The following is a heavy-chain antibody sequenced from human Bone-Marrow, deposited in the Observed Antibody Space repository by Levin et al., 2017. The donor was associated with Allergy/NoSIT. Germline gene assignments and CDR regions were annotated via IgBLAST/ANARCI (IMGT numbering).Heavy chain of an antibody. D-gene: IGHD5-24*01. Sequence: SGGSLRLSCAASGFTFSGSAMHWVRQASGKGLEWVGRIRSKANSYATAYAASVKGRFTISRDDSKNTAYLQMNSLKTEDTAVYYCTRHSERWLLFDYWGQGTLVTVSS. CDR3: TRHSERWLLFDY. V-gene: IGHV3-73*01. CDR1: GFTFSGSA. J-gene: IGHJ4*02. CDR2: IRSKANSYAT.